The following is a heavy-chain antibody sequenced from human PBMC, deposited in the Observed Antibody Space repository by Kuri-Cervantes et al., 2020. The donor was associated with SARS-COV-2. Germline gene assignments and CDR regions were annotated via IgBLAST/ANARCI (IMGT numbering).Heavy chain of an antibody. D-gene: IGHD6-19*01. V-gene: IGHV3-9*01. J-gene: IGHJ5*02. CDR1: GFTFSSYG. Sequence: GGSLRLSCTASGFTFSSYGMHWVRQAPGKGLEWVSGISWNSGSIGYADSVKDRFTISRDNAKNSLYLQMNSLRAEDTALYYCARVKISGWYGGPLDPWGQGTLVTVSS. CDR3: ARVKISGWYGGPLDP. CDR2: ISWNSGSI.